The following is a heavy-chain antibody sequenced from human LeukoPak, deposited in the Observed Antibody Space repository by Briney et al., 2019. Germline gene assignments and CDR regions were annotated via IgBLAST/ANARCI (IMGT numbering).Heavy chain of an antibody. CDR3: ARALGYCSSTSCGPSAEYFQH. V-gene: IGHV1-2*02. CDR2: INPNSGGT. D-gene: IGHD2-2*01. CDR1: GGTFTGYY. Sequence: ASVKVSCKASGGTFTGYYMHWVRQAPGQGLEWMGWINPNSGGTNYAQKFEGRVTMTRDTSISPAYMELSRLRSDDTAVYYCARALGYCSSTSCGPSAEYFQHWGQGTLVTVSS. J-gene: IGHJ1*01.